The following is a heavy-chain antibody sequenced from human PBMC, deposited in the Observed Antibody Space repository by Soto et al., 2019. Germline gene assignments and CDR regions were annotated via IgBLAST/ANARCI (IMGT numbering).Heavy chain of an antibody. CDR3: ARSSSSGYYYGMDV. J-gene: IGHJ6*02. Sequence: TLSLTCTVSGGSIRSGGYYWSWIRQHPGKGLEWIGYIYYSGSTYYNPSLKSRVTISVDTSNNQFSLKLSSLTAADTAVYYCARSSSSGYYYGMDVWGQGTTVTVSS. D-gene: IGHD6-6*01. V-gene: IGHV4-31*03. CDR2: IYYSGST. CDR1: GGSIRSGGYY.